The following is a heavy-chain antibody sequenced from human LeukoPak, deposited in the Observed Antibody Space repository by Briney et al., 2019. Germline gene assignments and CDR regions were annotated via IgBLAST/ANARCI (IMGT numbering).Heavy chain of an antibody. Sequence: AGGSLRPSCAASGFTFSSYSMNWVRQAPGKGLEWVSVISSQSYSIYYADSVKGRFTISRDNAKNSLYLQMNSLRAEDTAVYYCARERDGWSGVPFDYWGQGTLVTVSS. J-gene: IGHJ4*02. CDR2: ISSQSYSI. V-gene: IGHV3-21*01. D-gene: IGHD3-3*01. CDR3: ARERDGWSGVPFDY. CDR1: GFTFSSYS.